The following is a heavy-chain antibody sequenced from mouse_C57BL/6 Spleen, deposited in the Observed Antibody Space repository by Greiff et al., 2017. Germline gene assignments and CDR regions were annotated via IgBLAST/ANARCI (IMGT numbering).Heavy chain of an antibody. V-gene: IGHV5-17*01. CDR1: GFTFSDYG. CDR3: ARPGSSPYYAMDY. D-gene: IGHD1-1*01. J-gene: IGHJ4*01. CDR2: ISSGSSTI. Sequence: EVQVVESGGGLVKPGGSVKLSCAASGFTFSDYGMHWVRQAPEKGLEWVAYISSGSSTIYYADTVKGRFTISRDNAKNTLFLQMTSLRSEDTAMYYCARPGSSPYYAMDYWGQGTSVTVSS.